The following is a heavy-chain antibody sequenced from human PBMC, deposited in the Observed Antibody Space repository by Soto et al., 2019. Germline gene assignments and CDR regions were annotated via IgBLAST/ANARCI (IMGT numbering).Heavy chain of an antibody. Sequence: SGTLSLTCAVSGGSISSDAYSWSWIRQPPGKGLEWIGYIYHSGSMYYNPSLKSRVTISVDRSKNQFSLKLSFVTVAGTAVYYCASKFGELLADAFDIWGQGTMVT. J-gene: IGHJ3*02. V-gene: IGHV4-30-2*02. CDR1: GGSISSDAYS. D-gene: IGHD3-10*01. CDR3: ASKFGELLADAFDI. CDR2: IYHSGSM.